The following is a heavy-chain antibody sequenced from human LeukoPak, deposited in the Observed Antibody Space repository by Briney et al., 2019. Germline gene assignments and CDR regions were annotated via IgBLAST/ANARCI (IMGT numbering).Heavy chain of an antibody. CDR1: GGSISTHY. D-gene: IGHD1-14*01. Sequence: PSETLSLTCTVSGGSISTHYWSWIRQPPGKGLEWIGYIYYSGSTNYNPSLKSRVTISVDTSKNQFSLKLSSVTAADTAVYYCASINRGLNFDSWGRGTLVTVSS. J-gene: IGHJ4*02. CDR2: IYYSGST. CDR3: ASINRGLNFDS. V-gene: IGHV4-59*08.